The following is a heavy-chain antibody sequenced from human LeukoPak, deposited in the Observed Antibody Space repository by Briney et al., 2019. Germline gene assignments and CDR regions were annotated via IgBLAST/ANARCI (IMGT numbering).Heavy chain of an antibody. Sequence: GGSLRLSCAASGFTFSSYAMSWVRQAPGKGLEWVSTISGSGGSTYYADSVKGRFTISRDNSKNTLYLQMNSLGAEDTAVYYCARAVVVAAHTFDYWGQGTLVTVSS. CDR2: ISGSGGST. J-gene: IGHJ4*02. CDR1: GFTFSSYA. CDR3: ARAVVVAAHTFDY. D-gene: IGHD2-15*01. V-gene: IGHV3-23*01.